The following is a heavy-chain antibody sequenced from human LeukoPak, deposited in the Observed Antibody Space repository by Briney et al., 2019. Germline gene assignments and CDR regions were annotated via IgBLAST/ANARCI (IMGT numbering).Heavy chain of an antibody. V-gene: IGHV4-39*07. CDR2: IYYSGRT. J-gene: IGHJ4*02. D-gene: IGHD5-18*01. Sequence: SETLSLTCSASGGSISRSSYNWGWIRQPPGKGLEWIGSIYYSGRTYYNPSLKSRVTVSVDTSKNQFSLRLSSATAADTAVYYCARGGLDTRRGGYFDYWGQGILVTVSS. CDR3: ARGGLDTRRGGYFDY. CDR1: GGSISRSSYN.